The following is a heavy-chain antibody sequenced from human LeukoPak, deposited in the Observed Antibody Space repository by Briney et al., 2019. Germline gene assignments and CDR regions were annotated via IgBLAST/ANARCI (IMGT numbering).Heavy chain of an antibody. J-gene: IGHJ4*02. V-gene: IGHV3-48*03. CDR1: GFTFSNFA. D-gene: IGHD3-10*01. Sequence: QPGRSLRLSCAASGFTFSNFAIQWVRQAPGKGLEWVSYISSSGSTIYYADSVKGRFTISRDNAKNSLYLQMNSLRAEDTAVYYCARAMVRGVTYSDSDYWGQGTLVTVSS. CDR2: ISSSGSTI. CDR3: ARAMVRGVTYSDSDY.